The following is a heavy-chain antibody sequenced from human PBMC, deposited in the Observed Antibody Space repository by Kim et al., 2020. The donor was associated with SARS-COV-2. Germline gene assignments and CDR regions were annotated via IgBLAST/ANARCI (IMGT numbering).Heavy chain of an antibody. V-gene: IGHV4-39*07. CDR2: IFYSGDT. CDR3: ARDDILTDKRSGQYFYGMDV. J-gene: IGHJ6*02. CDR1: GGSISNNNYY. Sequence: SETLSLTCTVSGGSISNNNYYWGWIRQPPGKGLEWIGSIFYSGDTYYNPSLKSRVTISVDTSKNQFSLKLRSVTAADTAMYYCARDDILTDKRSGQYFYGMDVWGQGTTVTVSS. D-gene: IGHD3-9*01.